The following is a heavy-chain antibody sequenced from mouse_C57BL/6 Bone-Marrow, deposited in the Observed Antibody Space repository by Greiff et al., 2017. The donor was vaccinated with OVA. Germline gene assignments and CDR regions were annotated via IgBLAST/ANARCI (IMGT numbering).Heavy chain of an antibody. CDR1: GYTFTSYW. CDR2: IYPGSGST. J-gene: IGHJ2*01. Sequence: QVQLKESGAELVKPGASVKMSCKASGYTFTSYWITWVKQRPGQGLEWIGDIYPGSGSTNYNEKFKSKATLTVDTSSSTAYMQLSSLTSEDSAVYYCARGYYSYWGQGTTLTVSS. CDR3: ARGYYSY. D-gene: IGHD2-3*01. V-gene: IGHV1-55*01.